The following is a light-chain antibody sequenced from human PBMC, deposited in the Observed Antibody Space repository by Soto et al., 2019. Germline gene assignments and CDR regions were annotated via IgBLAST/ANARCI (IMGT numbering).Light chain of an antibody. CDR1: SSNVGAASD. Sequence: QSALTQPPSLSGVPGQRVTISCTGSSSNVGAASDVHWYRQFPGTAPTLLIYGNTNRPSGVPDRFSGSKSGTSASLAINGLWAADEADYYCQSYDSSLSAVVFGGGTKLTVL. J-gene: IGLJ2*01. V-gene: IGLV1-40*01. CDR2: GNT. CDR3: QSYDSSLSAVV.